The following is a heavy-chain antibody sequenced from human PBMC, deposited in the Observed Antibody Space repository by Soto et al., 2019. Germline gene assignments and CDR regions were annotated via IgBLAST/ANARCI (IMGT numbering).Heavy chain of an antibody. D-gene: IGHD2-21*02. V-gene: IGHV3-30*18. CDR1: GFTFRSYG. Sequence: QVQLAESGGGVVQPGRSLRLSCAASGFTFRSYGMHWVRQAPGKGLEWVAVTSYDGSHKYYADSVKGRSTISRDNSKNTLQLQMNSLTLEDAAVYYCAKETLPYCGGDCYSGGMDVWGQGTTVTVSS. CDR2: TSYDGSHK. J-gene: IGHJ6*02. CDR3: AKETLPYCGGDCYSGGMDV.